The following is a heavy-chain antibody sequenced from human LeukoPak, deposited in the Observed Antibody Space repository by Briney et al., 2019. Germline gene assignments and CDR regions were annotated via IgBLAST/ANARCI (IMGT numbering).Heavy chain of an antibody. CDR2: TSFDGSQT. CDR3: AGTPGVGVWTWYYFYGLNV. J-gene: IGHJ6*02. D-gene: IGHD3-3*01. Sequence: PGGSLRLSCAASGFNLRTHAMHWVRQAPGKGLEWVAVTSFDGSQTYYGDSVKGRFTIYRDNSKNTLYLQMNSLRPEDTAVYYCAGTPGVGVWTWYYFYGLNVWGRGTTVAVSS. CDR1: GFNLRTHA. V-gene: IGHV3-30*04.